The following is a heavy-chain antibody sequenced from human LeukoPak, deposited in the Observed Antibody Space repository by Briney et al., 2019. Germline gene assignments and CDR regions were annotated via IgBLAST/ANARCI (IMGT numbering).Heavy chain of an antibody. CDR3: ASGGTYGDFDY. D-gene: IGHD1-26*01. CDR2: IYYSGST. Sequence: KPSETLSLTCTVSGGSISSYYWSWIRQPPGKGLEWIGYIYYSGSTNYNPSLKSRVTISVDTSKNQFSLKLNSVTAADTAFYYCASGGTYGDFDYWGQGTLVTVSS. CDR1: GGSISSYY. V-gene: IGHV4-59*01. J-gene: IGHJ4*02.